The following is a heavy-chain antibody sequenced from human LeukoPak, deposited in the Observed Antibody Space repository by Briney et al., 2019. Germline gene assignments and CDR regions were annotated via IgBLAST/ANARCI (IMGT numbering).Heavy chain of an antibody. V-gene: IGHV3-7*01. CDR3: ARQQLGIGLAY. Sequence: RGGSLRLSWAAAGFTVSRYWMNWVSQAEGKGREWAANIKPAGSETYSVASLTRPFPLSRDNAKNSLFLQVNSLRAEDTAVFYCARQQLGIGLAYWGQGTLVTVSS. D-gene: IGHD1-1*01. CDR2: IKPAGSET. CDR1: GFTVSRYW. J-gene: IGHJ4*02.